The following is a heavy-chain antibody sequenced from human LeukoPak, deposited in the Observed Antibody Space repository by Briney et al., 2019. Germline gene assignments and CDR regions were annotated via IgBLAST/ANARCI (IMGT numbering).Heavy chain of an antibody. J-gene: IGHJ4*02. CDR2: MNPNSGKT. Sequence: GASVKVSCKASVYTFPNDDFSWVRQATGQGLEWIGKMNPNSGKTGYAQKLLGRVTMTRSTSVSTGYMELNRLTSEDTAVYFCARSASGTSYTAWGQGTLLTASS. D-gene: IGHD3-16*02. V-gene: IGHV1-8*01. CDR1: VYTFPNDD. CDR3: ARSASGTSYTA.